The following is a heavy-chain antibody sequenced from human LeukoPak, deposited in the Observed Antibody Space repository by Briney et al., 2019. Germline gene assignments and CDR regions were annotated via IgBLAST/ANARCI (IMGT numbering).Heavy chain of an antibody. CDR3: AHPRGDYWGYYFDY. J-gene: IGHJ4*02. Sequence: SVKVSCKASGDTFSSYAISWVRQAPGQGLEWMGRIIPILGIANYAQKFQGRVTITADKSTSTAYMELSSLRSEDTAVYYCAHPRGDYWGYYFDYWGQGTLVTVSS. V-gene: IGHV1-69*04. CDR2: IIPILGIA. D-gene: IGHD4-17*01. CDR1: GDTFSSYA.